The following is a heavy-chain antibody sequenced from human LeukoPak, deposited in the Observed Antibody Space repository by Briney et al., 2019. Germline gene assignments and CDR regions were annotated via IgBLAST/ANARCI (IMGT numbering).Heavy chain of an antibody. CDR2: IYSGGST. D-gene: IGHD3-10*01. V-gene: IGHV3-53*01. CDR1: GFTVSSNY. J-gene: IGHJ4*02. Sequence: GGSLRLSCAASGFTVSSNYMSWVRQAPGKGLEWVSVIYSGGSTYYADSVKGRFTISRDNSKNTLYLQMNSLRAEDTAVYYCAKCYGSGSYYKEGWGQGTLVTVSS. CDR3: AKCYGSGSYYKEG.